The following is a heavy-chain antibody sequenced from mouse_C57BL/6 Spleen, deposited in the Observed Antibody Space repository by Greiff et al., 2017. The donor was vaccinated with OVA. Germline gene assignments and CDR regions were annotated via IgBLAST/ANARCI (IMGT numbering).Heavy chain of an antibody. V-gene: IGHV5-17*01. J-gene: IGHJ1*03. D-gene: IGHD1-1*01. CDR1: GFTFSDYG. Sequence: EVKVVESGGGLVKPGGSLKLSCAASGFTFSDYGMHWVRQAPEKGLEWVAYISSGSSTIYYADTVKGRFTISRDNAKNTLFLQMTSLRSEDTAMYYCARQGYYYGSSYGYFDVWGTGTTVTVSS. CDR2: ISSGSSTI. CDR3: ARQGYYYGSSYGYFDV.